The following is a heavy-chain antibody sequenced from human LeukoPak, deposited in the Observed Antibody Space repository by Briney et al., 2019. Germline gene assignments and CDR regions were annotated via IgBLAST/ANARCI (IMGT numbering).Heavy chain of an antibody. Sequence: SETLSLTCTVSGYSISSGYYWGWIRQPPGKGLEWIGSIYHSGSTYYNPSLKSRVTISVDTSKNQFSLKLSSVTAADTAVYYCARVRRAVAGTPPLYWYFDLWGRGTLVTVSS. D-gene: IGHD6-19*01. V-gene: IGHV4-38-2*02. CDR3: ARVRRAVAGTPPLYWYFDL. J-gene: IGHJ2*01. CDR1: GYSISSGYY. CDR2: IYHSGST.